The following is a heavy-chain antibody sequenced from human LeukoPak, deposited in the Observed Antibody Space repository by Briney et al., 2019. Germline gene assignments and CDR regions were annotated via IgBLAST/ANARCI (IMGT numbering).Heavy chain of an antibody. Sequence: GGALQISCKGSGCGFTSYWISWVRQMPGKGLEWMGRIDPSDSYTNYSPSFQGHVTISADKSISTAYLQWSSLKASDTAMYYCARREGDWFDPWGQGTLVTVSS. CDR1: GCGFTSYW. CDR3: ARREGDWFDP. V-gene: IGHV5-10-1*01. CDR2: IDPSDSYT. J-gene: IGHJ5*02.